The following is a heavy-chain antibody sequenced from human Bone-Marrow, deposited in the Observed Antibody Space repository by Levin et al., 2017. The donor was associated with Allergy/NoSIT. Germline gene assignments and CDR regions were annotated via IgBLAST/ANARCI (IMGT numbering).Heavy chain of an antibody. Sequence: GESLKISCAASGFTFSSYAMSWVRQAPGKGLEWVSAISGSGGSTYYADSVKGRFTISRDNSKNTLYLQMNSLRAEDTAVYYCATPRFPGQQAFWSSSYYYMDVWGKGTTVTVSS. CDR1: GFTFSSYA. D-gene: IGHD3-3*01. CDR2: ISGSGGST. J-gene: IGHJ6*03. V-gene: IGHV3-23*01. CDR3: ATPRFPGQQAFWSSSYYYMDV.